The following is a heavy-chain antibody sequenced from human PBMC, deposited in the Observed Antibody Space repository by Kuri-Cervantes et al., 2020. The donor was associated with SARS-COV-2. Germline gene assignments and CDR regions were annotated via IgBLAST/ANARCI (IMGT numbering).Heavy chain of an antibody. D-gene: IGHD3-22*01. CDR3: ARGRGYHDSSGYYFDS. CDR1: GGSMGNYY. Sequence: SETLSLTCSVSGGSMGNYYWSWIRQPAGKGLEWIGRIYSSGNTNYNPSPKSRVTISEDTSKNQFSLKLTSVTAADTAVYFCARGRGYHDSSGYYFDSWGQGTLVTVSS. CDR2: IYSSGNT. V-gene: IGHV4-4*07. J-gene: IGHJ4*02.